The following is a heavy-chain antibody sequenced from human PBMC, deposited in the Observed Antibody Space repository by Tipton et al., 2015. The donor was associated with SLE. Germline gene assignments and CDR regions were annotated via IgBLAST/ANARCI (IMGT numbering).Heavy chain of an antibody. J-gene: IGHJ3*02. Sequence: TLSLTCSVSGGSITDFYWSWLRNPPGKGLQWIGFVFYIGNSEYKPSLKSRVAISIDTSRSQFSLNLTSVTAADTAVYYCAAYNSGSRAFHIWGQGTMVTVSS. CDR2: VFYIGNS. CDR3: AAYNSGSRAFHI. D-gene: IGHD6-19*01. V-gene: IGHV4-59*07. CDR1: GGSITDFY.